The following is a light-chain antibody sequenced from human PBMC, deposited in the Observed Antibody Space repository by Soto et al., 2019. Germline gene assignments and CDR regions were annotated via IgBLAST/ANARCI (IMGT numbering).Light chain of an antibody. CDR3: CSYAGAYSI. Sequence: QSVLTQPRSVSGSPGQSVTISCTGTTSDVGGYDYVSWYQQHPGRAPKLIISDVNKRPSGVPDRFSGSKSGSTASLTISGLQAEDEADYYCCSYAGAYSIFGGGTKL. CDR2: DVN. J-gene: IGLJ2*01. CDR1: TSDVGGYDY. V-gene: IGLV2-11*01.